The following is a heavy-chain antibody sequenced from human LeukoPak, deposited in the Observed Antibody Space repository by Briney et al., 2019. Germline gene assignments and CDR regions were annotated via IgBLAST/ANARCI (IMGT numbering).Heavy chain of an antibody. D-gene: IGHD3-22*01. Sequence: SETLSLTCAVSGGSISSYYWSWIRQPPGKGLEWIGYIYYSGSTKYNPSLKSRVTISVDTSKNQFSLKLSSVTAADTAVYYCAREYYDSSDDVFDIWGQGTMVTVSS. CDR3: AREYYDSSDDVFDI. V-gene: IGHV4-59*01. J-gene: IGHJ3*02. CDR2: IYYSGST. CDR1: GGSISSYY.